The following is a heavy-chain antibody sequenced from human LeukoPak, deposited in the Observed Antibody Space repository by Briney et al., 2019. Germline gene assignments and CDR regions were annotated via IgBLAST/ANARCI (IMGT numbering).Heavy chain of an antibody. CDR2: IYYSGST. D-gene: IGHD3-22*01. CDR3: ARVYYDSSGYFDY. CDR1: GGSISSHY. J-gene: IGHJ4*02. Sequence: SETLSLTCTVSGGSISSHYWSWIRQPPGKGLEWIGYIYYSGSTNYNPSLKSRVTISVDTSKNQFSLKLSSVTAADTAVYYCARVYYDSSGYFDYWGQGTLVTVSS. V-gene: IGHV4-59*11.